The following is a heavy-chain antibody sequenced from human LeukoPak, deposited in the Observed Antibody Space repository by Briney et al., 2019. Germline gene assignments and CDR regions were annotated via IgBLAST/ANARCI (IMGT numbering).Heavy chain of an antibody. Sequence: GGSLRLSCAASGFIFSSYAMSWVRKAPGKGLEWVPAITGSGGSTYYADSVKGRFTISRDNSENTLYLQMNSLRAEDTAVYYCAKPREAYYYDSSGPGGAFDIWGQGTMVTVSS. J-gene: IGHJ3*02. V-gene: IGHV3-23*01. CDR2: ITGSGGST. CDR3: AKPREAYYYDSSGPGGAFDI. D-gene: IGHD3-22*01. CDR1: GFIFSSYA.